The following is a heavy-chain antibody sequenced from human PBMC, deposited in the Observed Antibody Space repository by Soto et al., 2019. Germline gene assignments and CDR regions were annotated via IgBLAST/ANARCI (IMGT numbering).Heavy chain of an antibody. V-gene: IGHV5-51*01. Sequence: GESLKISCKGSGYSFTSYWIGLVRQMPGKGLEWMGIIYPGDSDTRYSPSFQGQVTISADKSISTAYLQWSSLKASDTAMYYCARNGGNSSYYYGMDVWGQGTTVTVSS. D-gene: IGHD4-4*01. CDR2: IYPGDSDT. J-gene: IGHJ6*02. CDR3: ARNGGNSSYYYGMDV. CDR1: GYSFTSYW.